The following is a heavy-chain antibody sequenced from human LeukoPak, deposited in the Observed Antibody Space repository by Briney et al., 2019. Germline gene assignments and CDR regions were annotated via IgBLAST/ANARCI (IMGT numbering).Heavy chain of an antibody. CDR1: GFTFRSYG. CDR2: ISYNGDNA. V-gene: IGHV3-30*18. J-gene: IGHJ4*02. CDR3: AENGELSSDHYFDS. Sequence: GGSLRLSCIASGFTFRSYGMHWVRQAPGQGLEWVAFISYNGDNAYYADSVKGRFTVSRDNSRDTLSLEMDSLRTEDTAVYYCAENGELSSDHYFDSWGPGSLVIVSS. D-gene: IGHD1-26*01.